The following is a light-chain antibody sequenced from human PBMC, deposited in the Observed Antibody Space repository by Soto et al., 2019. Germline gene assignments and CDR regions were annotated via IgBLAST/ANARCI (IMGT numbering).Light chain of an antibody. CDR2: SAS. V-gene: IGKV1-39*01. CDR3: QQSSTPPWT. CDR1: QSISGY. Sequence: DIQMTQSPSSLSASVGDRVTITCRASQSISGYLHWYQQKPGKAPTLLIYSASKLQRGVSSRFSGSGSGTDFTLTISSLQPEDFATYYCQQSSTPPWTFGPGTTV. J-gene: IGKJ1*01.